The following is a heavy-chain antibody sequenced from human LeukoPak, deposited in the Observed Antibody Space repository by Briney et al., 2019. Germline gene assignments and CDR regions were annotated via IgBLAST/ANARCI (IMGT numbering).Heavy chain of an antibody. CDR1: GFTFSSYA. J-gene: IGHJ4*02. V-gene: IGHV3-23*01. Sequence: GGSLRLSCAASGFTFSSYAMSWVRQAPGKGLEWVSAISGSGGSTYYADSVKGRFTISRDNSKNTLYLQMNSLRAEDTAVYYCAKVPGRLLSMFYYFDYWGQGTLVTVSS. CDR3: AKVPGRLLSMFYYFDY. CDR2: ISGSGGST. D-gene: IGHD3-10*02.